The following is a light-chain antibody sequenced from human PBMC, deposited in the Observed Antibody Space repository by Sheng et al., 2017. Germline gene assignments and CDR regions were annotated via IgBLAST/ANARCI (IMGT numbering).Light chain of an antibody. CDR2: DAS. CDR1: EDISNY. Sequence: DIQMTQSPSSLSASVGDRVTITCRASEDISNYLNWYQXKPGRAPKLLIHDASYLQTGVPSRFSGSGSGTDFTFTISSLQPEDIATYYCQQYDNVRVTFGPGTKVDIK. CDR3: QQYDNVRVT. J-gene: IGKJ3*01. V-gene: IGKV1-33*01.